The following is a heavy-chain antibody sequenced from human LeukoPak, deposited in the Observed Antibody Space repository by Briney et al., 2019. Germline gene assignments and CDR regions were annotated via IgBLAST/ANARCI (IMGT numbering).Heavy chain of an antibody. CDR1: RGFNSSSSFY. V-gene: IGHV4-61*05. J-gene: IGHJ4*02. Sequence: SETLSLACTVSRGFNSSSSFYWRWIRQPPGKGLEWIGYIYYSGSTNYNPSLKSRVTISVDTSKNQFSLKLSSVTAADTAVYVCARQLRGMAVAGHLQPCDYWGQGTLVTVSS. CDR3: ARQLRGMAVAGHLQPCDY. D-gene: IGHD6-19*01. CDR2: IYYSGST.